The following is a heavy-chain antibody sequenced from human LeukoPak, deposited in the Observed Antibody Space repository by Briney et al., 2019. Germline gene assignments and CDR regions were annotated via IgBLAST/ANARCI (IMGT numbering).Heavy chain of an antibody. CDR3: ASLGGYDSNKDAFDI. Sequence: SQTLSLTCTVSGGSISSGSYYWSWIRQPAGKGLEWIGRIYTSGSTNYNPSLKSRVTISVDTSKNQFSLKLSSVTAADTAVYYCASLGGYDSNKDAFDIWGQGTMVTVSS. D-gene: IGHD3-22*01. J-gene: IGHJ3*02. V-gene: IGHV4-61*02. CDR2: IYTSGST. CDR1: GGSISSGSYY.